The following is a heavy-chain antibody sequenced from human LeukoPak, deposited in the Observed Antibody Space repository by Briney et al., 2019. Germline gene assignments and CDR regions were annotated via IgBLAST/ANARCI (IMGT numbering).Heavy chain of an antibody. Sequence: GASVKVSCKASGYTFTDYYMHWVRQAPGQGFEWMGWINPNDGDTNYAQEFQGRVTMTRDTSISTAHMEVSRLRSDDTAVYYCARASFLYCSSSTCLFDYWGQGTLVTVSS. CDR1: GYTFTDYY. V-gene: IGHV1-2*02. CDR2: INPNDGDT. D-gene: IGHD2-2*01. J-gene: IGHJ4*02. CDR3: ARASFLYCSSSTCLFDY.